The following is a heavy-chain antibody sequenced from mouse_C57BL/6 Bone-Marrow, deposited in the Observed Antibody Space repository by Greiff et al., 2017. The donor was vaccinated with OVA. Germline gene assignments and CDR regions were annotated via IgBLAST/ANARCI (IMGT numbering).Heavy chain of an antibody. J-gene: IGHJ1*03. CDR3: ARDASGSSYKYFDV. D-gene: IGHD1-1*01. CDR1: GFTFSDFY. CDR2: SRNKANDYTT. Sequence: EVQGVESGGGLVQSGRSLRLSCATSGFTFSDFYMEWVRQAPGKGLEWIAASRNKANDYTTEYSASVKGRFIVSRDTSQSILYLQMNALRAEDTAIYYCARDASGSSYKYFDVWGTGTTVTVSS. V-gene: IGHV7-1*01.